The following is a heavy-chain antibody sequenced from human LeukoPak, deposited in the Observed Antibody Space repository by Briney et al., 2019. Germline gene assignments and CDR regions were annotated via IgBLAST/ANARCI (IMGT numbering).Heavy chain of an antibody. V-gene: IGHV3-11*05. CDR3: ARDFYYYDSSGYYPDY. CDR1: GFTFSDYY. D-gene: IGHD3-22*01. Sequence: GGSLRLSCAASGFTFSDYYMSWLPQAPGKGLEWVSYISSSSSYTNYADSVKGRFTISRDNAKNSLYLQMNSLRAEDTAVYYCARDFYYYDSSGYYPDYWGQGTLVTVSS. J-gene: IGHJ4*02. CDR2: ISSSSSYT.